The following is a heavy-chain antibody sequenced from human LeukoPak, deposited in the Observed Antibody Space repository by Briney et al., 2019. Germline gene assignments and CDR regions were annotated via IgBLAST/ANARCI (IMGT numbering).Heavy chain of an antibody. J-gene: IGHJ4*02. CDR1: GYTFTTYA. V-gene: IGHV7-4-1*02. CDR3: ARDGMATIAGSSDY. Sequence: ASVKVSCKASGYTFTTYAMNWGRQAPGQGLEWMGWINTNTGNPTYAQGFTGRFVFSLDISVSTTYLQISSLKAEDTAVYYCARDGMATIAGSSDYWGQGTLVTVSS. CDR2: INTNTGNP. D-gene: IGHD5-24*01.